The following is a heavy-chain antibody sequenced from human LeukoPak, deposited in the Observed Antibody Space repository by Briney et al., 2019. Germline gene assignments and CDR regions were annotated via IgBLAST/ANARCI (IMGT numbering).Heavy chain of an antibody. CDR3: ATAYGYCSSTSCSTQWFDP. D-gene: IGHD2-2*01. CDR1: GGTFSSYA. CDR2: IIPIFGTA. J-gene: IGHJ5*02. V-gene: IGHV1-69*05. Sequence: SVKVSCKASGGTFSSYAISWVRQAPGQGLEWMGGIIPIFGTANYAQKFQGRVTMTRDTSTSTVYMELSSLRSEDTAVYYCATAYGYCSSTSCSTQWFDPWGQGTLVTVSS.